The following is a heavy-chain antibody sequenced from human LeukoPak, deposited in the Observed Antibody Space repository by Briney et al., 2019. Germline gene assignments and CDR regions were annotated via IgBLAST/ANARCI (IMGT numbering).Heavy chain of an antibody. V-gene: IGHV4-39*01. CDR1: GDSISSSDYY. CDR2: INYSGRT. CDR3: ARRRKDLNWFDP. Sequence: SETLSLACTVSGDSISSSDYYWGWIRQPPGKGLEWIALINYSGRTFYNPSLKSRVTISVDVSKNQFSLNLNSVTAADTAVYYCARRRKDLNWFDPWGQGTLVTVSS. J-gene: IGHJ5*02.